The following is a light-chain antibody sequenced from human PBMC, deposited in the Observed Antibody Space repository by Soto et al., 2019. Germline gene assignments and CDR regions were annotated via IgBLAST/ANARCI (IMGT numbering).Light chain of an antibody. J-gene: IGKJ3*01. V-gene: IGKV3-20*01. CDR1: EGVSSRY. Sequence: EIVLTQSPGTLSLSPGDRVTLSCRASEGVSSRYLAWYQQKPGQAPRLLLYGASTRATGIPDSFSVSGSGTHFTLTISRLEPEDFAVYFCQHYVTSPFSFGPGTKVDVK. CDR3: QHYVTSPFS. CDR2: GAS.